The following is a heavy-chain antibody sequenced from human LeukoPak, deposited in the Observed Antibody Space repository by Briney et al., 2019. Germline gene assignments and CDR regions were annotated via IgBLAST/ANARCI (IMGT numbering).Heavy chain of an antibody. CDR2: IYHSGST. CDR3: ASTLAAAGNYYYYYYMDV. V-gene: IGHV4-4*02. D-gene: IGHD6-13*01. Sequence: SETLSLTCAVSGVSVNNDNWWSWVRQPPGKGLEWIGEIYHSGSTNYNPSLKSRVTISVDTSKNQFSLKLSSVTAADTAVYYCASTLAAAGNYYYYYYMDVWGKGTTVAVSS. J-gene: IGHJ6*03. CDR1: GVSVNNDNW.